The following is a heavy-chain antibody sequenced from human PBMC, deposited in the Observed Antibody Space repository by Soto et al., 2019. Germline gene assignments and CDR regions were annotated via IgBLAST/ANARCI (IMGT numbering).Heavy chain of an antibody. J-gene: IGHJ4*02. CDR2: ISAYNGNT. D-gene: IGHD2-2*01. Sequence: QVQLVQSGAEVKKPGAPVKFPSKLSVNPFPTIVISWVRQAPGQGLEWMGWISAYNGNTKYAQKLQGRVTMTTDTSTSTAYMELRSLRSDDTAVYYCARDGPPMDYWGQGTLVTVSS. V-gene: IGHV1-18*01. CDR3: ARDGPPMDY. CDR1: VNPFPTIV.